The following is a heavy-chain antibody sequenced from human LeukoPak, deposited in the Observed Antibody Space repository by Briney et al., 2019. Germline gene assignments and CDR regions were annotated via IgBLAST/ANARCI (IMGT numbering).Heavy chain of an antibody. V-gene: IGHV1-2*02. CDR2: MHPGNGNT. CDR1: GYRFISNY. Sequence: ASVKVSCKASGYRFISNYIQWVRQAPGLGPEWMGWMHPGNGNTRYAERFQGRVTMTRDTSINTAYMDLSSLRSDDTAVYYCAREGSYCVGGDCYSFDFWGQGTLITVSS. J-gene: IGHJ4*02. D-gene: IGHD2-21*02. CDR3: AREGSYCVGGDCYSFDF.